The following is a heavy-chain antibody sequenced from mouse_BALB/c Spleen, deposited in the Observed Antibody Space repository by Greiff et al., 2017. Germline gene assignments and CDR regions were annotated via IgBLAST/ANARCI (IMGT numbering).Heavy chain of an antibody. V-gene: IGHV1-9*01. D-gene: IGHD2-3*01. CDR1: GYTFSSYW. Sequence: VQLKQSGAELMKPGASVKISCKATGYTFSSYWIEWVKQRPGHGLEWIGEILPGSGSTNYNEKFKGKATFTADTSSNTAYMQLSSLTSEDSAVYYCASTAMKAWFAYWGQGTLVTVSA. J-gene: IGHJ3*01. CDR3: ASTAMKAWFAY. CDR2: ILPGSGST.